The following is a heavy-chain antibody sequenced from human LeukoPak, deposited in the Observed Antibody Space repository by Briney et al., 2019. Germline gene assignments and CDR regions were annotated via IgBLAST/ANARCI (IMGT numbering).Heavy chain of an antibody. CDR2: NNHSGST. CDR3: ARREMNYYDSSGQGGFDP. J-gene: IGHJ5*02. D-gene: IGHD3-22*01. V-gene: IGHV4-34*01. CDR1: GGAFSGYH. Sequence: SGTPALTCAVFGGAFSGYHWGWIRPPPGKGLEGIWENNHSGSTNYNPSLKSRVTISVDTSKNQFSLKLSSVTAADTAVYYCARREMNYYDSSGQGGFDPWGQGTLVTVSS.